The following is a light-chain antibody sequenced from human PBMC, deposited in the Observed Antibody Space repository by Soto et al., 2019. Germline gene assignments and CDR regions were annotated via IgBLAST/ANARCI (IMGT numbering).Light chain of an antibody. J-gene: IGKJ1*01. CDR1: QSVSID. Sequence: EIVMTQSPATLSVSPGERATLSCRASQSVSIDLAWYQQKPGQPPRLLIYAASIRATGIPARFSGSGSGTEFSLTISSLQSEDFAVYNCQQYTNGPPWTFGQGTKVEIK. CDR3: QQYTNGPPWT. CDR2: AAS. V-gene: IGKV3-15*01.